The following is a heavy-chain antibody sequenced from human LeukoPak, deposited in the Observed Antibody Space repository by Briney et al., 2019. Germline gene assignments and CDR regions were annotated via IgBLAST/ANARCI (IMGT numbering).Heavy chain of an antibody. CDR2: ISGSGGST. V-gene: IGHV3-23*01. D-gene: IGHD4-17*01. J-gene: IGHJ4*02. CDR3: AKVYMTTVTTDY. Sequence: TGGSLRLSCAASGFTFSSYAMSWVRQAPGKGLEWVSAISGSGGSTYYADSVKGRFTILRDNSKNTLYLQMNSLRAEDTAVYYCAKVYMTTVTTDYWGQGTLVTVSS. CDR1: GFTFSSYA.